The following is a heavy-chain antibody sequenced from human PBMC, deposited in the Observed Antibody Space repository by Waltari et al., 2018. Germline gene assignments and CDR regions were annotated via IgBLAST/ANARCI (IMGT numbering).Heavy chain of an antibody. D-gene: IGHD3-16*01. Sequence: QVLLQESGPGLVKPSQTLSLICSVSGGSMTRGSYYWSWIRQPAGKGLEWIGRVYANGGSHYHSSLESRATLSVDTSNNQFSLGLKSVTAADTAMYYCGGGLQHWGQGTLVTVSS. CDR2: VYANGGS. CDR3: GGGLQH. CDR1: GGSMTRGSYY. V-gene: IGHV4-61*02. J-gene: IGHJ1*01.